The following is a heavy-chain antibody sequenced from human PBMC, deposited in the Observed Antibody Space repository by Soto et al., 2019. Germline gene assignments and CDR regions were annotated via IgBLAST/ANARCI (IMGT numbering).Heavy chain of an antibody. J-gene: IGHJ4*02. D-gene: IGHD6-19*01. Sequence: QEQLVQSGAEVKKPGSSVKVSCKASGSTFSTYDISWVRQAPGQGLEWMGWMDPKSGATDYAQKFQGRVTMTSNTSINTAYMELSRLTSEDTAVYYCAGGRGWRDFWGQGTLVTVSS. CDR1: GSTFSTYD. CDR3: AGGRGWRDF. V-gene: IGHV1-8*01. CDR2: MDPKSGAT.